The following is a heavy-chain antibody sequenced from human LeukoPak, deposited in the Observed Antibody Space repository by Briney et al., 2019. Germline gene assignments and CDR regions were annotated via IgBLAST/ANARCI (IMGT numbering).Heavy chain of an antibody. J-gene: IGHJ5*02. Sequence: ASVKVSCKVSGYTLTELSMYWVRQAPGKGLEWMGGFDPEDGETIYAQKFQGRVTMTEDTSTDTAYMELSSLRSEDTAVYYCATVLYCSGGSCYHNWFDPWGQGTLVTVSS. CDR2: FDPEDGET. D-gene: IGHD2-15*01. CDR1: GYTLTELS. V-gene: IGHV1-24*01. CDR3: ATVLYCSGGSCYHNWFDP.